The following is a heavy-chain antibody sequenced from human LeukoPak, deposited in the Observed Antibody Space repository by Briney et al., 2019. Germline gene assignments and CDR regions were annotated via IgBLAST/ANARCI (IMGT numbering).Heavy chain of an antibody. CDR2: ISGSGANT. D-gene: IGHD4-17*01. CDR1: GFTFSSCA. V-gene: IGHV3-23*01. CDR3: AKGDYGDCY. J-gene: IGHJ4*02. Sequence: GGSLRLSCGASGFTFSSCAMNWVRQAPGKGLEWVSTISGSGANTYYADSVKGRFTISRDNSKDTLYLQMNSLKAEDTAVYYCAKGDYGDCYWGQGTLVTVSS.